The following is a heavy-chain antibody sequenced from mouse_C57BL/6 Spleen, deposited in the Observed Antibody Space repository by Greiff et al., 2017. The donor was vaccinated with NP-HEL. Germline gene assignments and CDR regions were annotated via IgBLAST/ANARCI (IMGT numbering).Heavy chain of an antibody. CDR1: GYSITSGYD. Sequence: VQLQQSGPGMVKPSQSLSLTCTVTGYSITSGYDWHWIRHFPGNKLEWMGYISYSGSTNYNPSLKSRISITHDTSKNHFFLKLNSVTTEDTATYYCAREGSNYSGAMDYWGQGTSVTVSS. J-gene: IGHJ4*01. CDR2: ISYSGST. CDR3: AREGSNYSGAMDY. V-gene: IGHV3-1*01. D-gene: IGHD2-5*01.